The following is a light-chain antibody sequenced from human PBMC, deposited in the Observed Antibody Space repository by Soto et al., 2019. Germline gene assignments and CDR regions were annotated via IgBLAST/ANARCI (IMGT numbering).Light chain of an antibody. V-gene: IGLV2-14*01. CDR1: SSDVGGYNY. J-gene: IGLJ2*01. Sequence: QSALTQPASVSGSPGQSITISCTGTSSDVGGYNYVSWYQRHPGKAPKLMIYDVSNRPSGVSNRFSGSKSGNTASLTISGLQAEDEADYYCSSYSSTLSVVFGGGTKLTV. CDR2: DVS. CDR3: SSYSSTLSVV.